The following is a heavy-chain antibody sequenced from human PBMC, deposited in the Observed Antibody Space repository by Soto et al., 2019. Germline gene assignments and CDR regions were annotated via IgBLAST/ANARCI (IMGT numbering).Heavy chain of an antibody. V-gene: IGHV4-30-4*01. CDR1: GGSISSGDYY. Sequence: PSETLSLTCTVSGGSISSGDYYWSWIRQPPGKGLEWIGYIYYSGSTYYNPSLKSRVTISVDTSKNQFSLKPSSVTAADTAVYYCATSPGFAGHSKRENWFDPWGQGTLVTVSS. CDR3: ATSPGFAGHSKRENWFDP. J-gene: IGHJ5*02. D-gene: IGHD3-16*01. CDR2: IYYSGST.